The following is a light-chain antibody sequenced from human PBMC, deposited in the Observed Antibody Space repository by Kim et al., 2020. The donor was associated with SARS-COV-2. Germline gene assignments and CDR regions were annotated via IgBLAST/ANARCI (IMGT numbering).Light chain of an antibody. J-gene: IGLJ3*02. V-gene: IGLV6-57*04. Sequence: NFMLTQPHSVSESPGKTVTISCTRSSGSIASNYVQWYQQRPSSAPTTVIYEDNQRPTGVPEQFSGSIDSSSNSASLTISGLKTEDEADYYCQSYDSSNLWVRGGGTQLTVL. CDR3: QSYDSSNLWV. CDR2: EDN. CDR1: SGSIASNY.